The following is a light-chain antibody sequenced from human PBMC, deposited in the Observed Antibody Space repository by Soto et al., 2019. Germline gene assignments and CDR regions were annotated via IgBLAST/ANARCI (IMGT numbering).Light chain of an antibody. CDR2: GAS. CDR3: QQYNLWPQT. Sequence: EIVMTQSPATLSVSPGERATLSCRASQSVSSNLAWYQQKPGQAPRLLIYGASTRATGIPARFGGSGSGTDFTLTISSLQSEDFAVYYCQQYNLWPQTFGQGTNVESK. CDR1: QSVSSN. V-gene: IGKV3-15*01. J-gene: IGKJ1*01.